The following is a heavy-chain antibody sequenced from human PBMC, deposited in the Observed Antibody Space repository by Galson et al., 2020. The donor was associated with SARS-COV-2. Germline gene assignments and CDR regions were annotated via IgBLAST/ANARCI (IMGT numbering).Heavy chain of an antibody. V-gene: IGHV4-31*03. CDR3: VRDVVRGFNPREAFFDA. CDR2: IYYSGST. CDR1: GSSISSGGYY. J-gene: IGHJ4*02. D-gene: IGHD3-10*01. Sequence: ETSETLSLSCTVSGSSISSGGYYWNWIRQHPGKGLEWVGYIYYSGSTYYTFYNPSLKSRVTISMDTSKNQFSLDLSSVTAADTAVYYCVRDVVRGFNPREAFFDAWGQGTLVTVSS.